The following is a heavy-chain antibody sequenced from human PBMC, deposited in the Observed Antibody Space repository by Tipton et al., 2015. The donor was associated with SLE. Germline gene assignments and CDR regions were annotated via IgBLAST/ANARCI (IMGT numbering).Heavy chain of an antibody. CDR2: SYYSGTT. J-gene: IGHJ4*02. CDR1: GGSFSGYY. D-gene: IGHD5-12*01. CDR3: ARQGSGYDPFFDS. Sequence: TLSLTCAVCGGSFSGYYWSWIRQPPGKGLAWIGSSYYSGTTYYNPSLKSRVTISVDTSKNQFSLQLHSVTVADTAVYYCARQGSGYDPFFDSWGQGTLVTVSS. V-gene: IGHV4-34*01.